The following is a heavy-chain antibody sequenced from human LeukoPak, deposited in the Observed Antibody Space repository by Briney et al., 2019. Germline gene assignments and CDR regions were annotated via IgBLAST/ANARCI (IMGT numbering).Heavy chain of an antibody. CDR1: GFTFSSYE. J-gene: IGHJ4*02. CDR3: ARDPTPIASHLDY. Sequence: GGSLRLSCVASGFTFSSYEMNWFRQAPGKGLEWVSYISTGGNTRYYADSVRDRFTISRDNTRNSLYLQMNSLRAEDTAVYYCARDPTPIASHLDYWGQGTLVSVSS. D-gene: IGHD2-15*01. CDR2: ISTGGNTR. V-gene: IGHV3-48*03.